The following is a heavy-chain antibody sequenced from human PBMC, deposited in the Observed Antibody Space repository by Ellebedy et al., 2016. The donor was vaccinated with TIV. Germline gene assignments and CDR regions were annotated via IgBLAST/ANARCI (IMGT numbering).Heavy chain of an antibody. V-gene: IGHV4-39*01. CDR1: GASITTSAYH. CDR3: ASVTYYDILFGYYMNPTGFDC. Sequence: MPSETLSLTCSVFGASITTSAYHWGWVRQSQGKGLEWIGSLYHGGNTYYNPSLKSRVTISEDTSKNQFSLRLTSVTAADTAVYYCASVTYYDILFGYYMNPTGFDCWGQGALVTVSS. CDR2: LYHGGNT. J-gene: IGHJ4*02. D-gene: IGHD3-9*01.